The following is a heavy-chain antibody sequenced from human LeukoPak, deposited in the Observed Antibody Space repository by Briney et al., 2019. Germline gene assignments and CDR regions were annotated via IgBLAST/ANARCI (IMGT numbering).Heavy chain of an antibody. J-gene: IGHJ4*02. CDR3: ASYNYYGSGSLFDY. V-gene: IGHV3-30*04. D-gene: IGHD3-10*01. CDR1: GFTFSTYA. Sequence: QPGRSLRLSCAASGFTFSTYAMHWVRQAPGKGLEWVAVISYDGRNKYYADSVKGRFTISRDNSKNTLYLQMNSLRAEDTAVYYCASYNYYGSGSLFDYWGQGTLVTVSS. CDR2: ISYDGRNK.